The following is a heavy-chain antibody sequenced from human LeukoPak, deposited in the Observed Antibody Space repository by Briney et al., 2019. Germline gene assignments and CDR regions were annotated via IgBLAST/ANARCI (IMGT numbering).Heavy chain of an antibody. D-gene: IGHD3-10*01. CDR3: AREGVTMVRGVISLDY. V-gene: IGHV1-3*01. J-gene: IGHJ4*02. Sequence: ASVKVSCKASGYTFTSYAMHWVRQAPGQRLEWMGWINAGNGNTKYSQKFQGRVTTTRDTSASTAYMELSSLRSEDTAVYYCAREGVTMVRGVISLDYWGQGTLVTVSS. CDR1: GYTFTSYA. CDR2: INAGNGNT.